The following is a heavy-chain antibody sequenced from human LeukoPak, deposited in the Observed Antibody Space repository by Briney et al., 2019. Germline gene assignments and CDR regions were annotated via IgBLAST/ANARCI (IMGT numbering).Heavy chain of an antibody. CDR1: GGSISSYY. CDR3: ARASAARGGDY. D-gene: IGHD6-25*01. CDR2: IYYSGST. V-gene: IGHV4-59*12. Sequence: SETLSLTCTVSGGSISSYYWSWIRQTPGKGLEWIGYIYYSGSTNYNPSFKSRVTISVDTSKNQFSLKLSSVTAADTAVYYCARASAARGGDYWGQGTLVTVSS. J-gene: IGHJ4*02.